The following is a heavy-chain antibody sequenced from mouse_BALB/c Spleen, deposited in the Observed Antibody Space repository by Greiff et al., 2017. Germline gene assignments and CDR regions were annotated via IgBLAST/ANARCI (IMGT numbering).Heavy chain of an antibody. V-gene: IGHV7-1*02. Sequence: EVNLVDSGGGLVQPGGSLRLSCATSGFTFSDFYMEWVRQPPGKRLEWIAASRNKANDYTTEYSASVKGRFIVSRDTSQSILYLQMNALRAEDTAIYYCARDDFDYDVGFAYWGQGTLVTVSA. CDR1: GFTFSDFY. CDR2: SRNKANDYTT. D-gene: IGHD2-4*01. CDR3: ARDDFDYDVGFAY. J-gene: IGHJ3*01.